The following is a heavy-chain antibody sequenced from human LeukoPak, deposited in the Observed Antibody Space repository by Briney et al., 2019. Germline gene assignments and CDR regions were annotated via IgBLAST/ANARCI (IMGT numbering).Heavy chain of an antibody. D-gene: IGHD2-21*02. CDR2: ISAYNGNT. CDR3: ARSLAYCGGDCYLDY. V-gene: IGHV1-18*01. Sequence: ASVKVSCKASGYTFTSYGISWVRQAPGQGLEWMGWISAYNGNTNYAQKLQGRVTMTTDTSTSTAYMELRSLRSDDTAVYYCARSLAYCGGDCYLDYWGQGTLVTVSS. J-gene: IGHJ4*02. CDR1: GYTFTSYG.